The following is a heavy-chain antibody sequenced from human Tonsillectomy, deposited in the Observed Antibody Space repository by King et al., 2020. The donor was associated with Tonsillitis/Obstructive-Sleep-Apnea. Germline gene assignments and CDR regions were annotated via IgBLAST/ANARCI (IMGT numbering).Heavy chain of an antibody. J-gene: IGHJ4*02. Sequence: QLVQSGAEVKKPGASVIVSCKASGYTFSSYAISWVRQAPGQGLEWMGWISAFSDNTNFPQNFRGRVTLTTDTSTITAYIELRSLRSDDTAVYYCSRETLRSVGFYGGFDYWGQGTLVTVSS. D-gene: IGHD3-3*01. V-gene: IGHV1-18*01. CDR2: ISAFSDNT. CDR1: GYTFSSYA. CDR3: SRETLRSVGFYGGFDY.